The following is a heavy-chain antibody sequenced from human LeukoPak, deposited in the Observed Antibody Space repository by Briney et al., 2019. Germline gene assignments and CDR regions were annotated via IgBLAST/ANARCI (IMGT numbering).Heavy chain of an antibody. D-gene: IGHD6-13*01. V-gene: IGHV1-2*02. CDR2: INPNSGGT. CDR1: GYTFTGYY. Sequence: ASVKVSCKASGYTFTGYYMHWVRQAPGQGLEWMGWINPNSGGTNYAQKFQGRVTMTRDTSISTAYMELSRLRSDDTAVYYCAGAREDSSRYYFDYWGQGTLVTVSS. CDR3: AGAREDSSRYYFDY. J-gene: IGHJ4*02.